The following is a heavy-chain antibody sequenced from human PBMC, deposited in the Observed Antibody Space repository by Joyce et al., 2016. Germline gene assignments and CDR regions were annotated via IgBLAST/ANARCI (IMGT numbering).Heavy chain of an antibody. D-gene: IGHD3-3*01. CDR3: ATIFGVFVSDSFDN. CDR1: GFTFNRHL. V-gene: IGHV3-74*01. J-gene: IGHJ4*02. Sequence: EVQLVESGGGLVQPGGSLKLSCAASGFTFNRHLMHWVRQARGKGPVWVSRIDHDGTNIRYAGFVECRFIISRDNAKNTLYLQLTNLRVEDTAIYYCATIFGVFVSDSFDNWGQGTLVTVSS. CDR2: IDHDGTNI.